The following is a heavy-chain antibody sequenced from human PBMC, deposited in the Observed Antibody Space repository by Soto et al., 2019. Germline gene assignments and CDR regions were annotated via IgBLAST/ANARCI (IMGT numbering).Heavy chain of an antibody. CDR3: ARALGGYGSGTYSLTYNLDV. Sequence: GGSLRLSCAASGFTFSRNAMHWVRQAPGMGLEWLAVVSYDGGNKYYADSVKGRFTISRDNSRNTMSLQFNNLRTEDTAIYYCARALGGYGSGTYSLTYNLDVWGQGTTVTVSS. V-gene: IGHV3-30-3*01. CDR1: GFTFSRNA. D-gene: IGHD3-10*01. CDR2: VSYDGGNK. J-gene: IGHJ6*02.